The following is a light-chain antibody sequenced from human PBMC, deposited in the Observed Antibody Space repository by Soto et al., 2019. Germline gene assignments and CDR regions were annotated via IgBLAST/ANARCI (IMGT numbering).Light chain of an antibody. J-gene: IGKJ5*01. CDR3: QQYNNWPPIT. CDR2: GAS. CDR1: QSVSSK. Sequence: ETVTTQSPVTQSLPPGERATHSCRGSQSVSSKLAWYQQKPGQAHRLLIYGASTRATGIPARFSGSGSGTEFTLSISSLQSEDSAVYYCQQYNNWPPITFGQGTRLEIK. V-gene: IGKV3D-15*01.